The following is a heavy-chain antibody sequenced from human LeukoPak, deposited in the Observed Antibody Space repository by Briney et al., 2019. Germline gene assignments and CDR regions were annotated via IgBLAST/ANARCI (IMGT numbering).Heavy chain of an antibody. J-gene: IGHJ4*02. V-gene: IGHV4-39*01. CDR1: GGSIDSDNYY. D-gene: IGHD5-24*01. CDR3: ARCRDGYNFLDY. CDR2: MHYTGNT. Sequence: SETLSLTCAVSGGSIDSDNYYWGWIRRPPGKGLEWIGHMHYTGNTQHNPSLKSRVIISVDMSKNQFSLKLSSVTAADTAVYYCARCRDGYNFLDYWGQGTLVTVSS.